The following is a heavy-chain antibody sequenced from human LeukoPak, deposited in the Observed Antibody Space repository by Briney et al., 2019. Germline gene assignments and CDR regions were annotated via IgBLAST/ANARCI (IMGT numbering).Heavy chain of an antibody. J-gene: IGHJ4*02. Sequence: GGSLRLACAASGFTFSSYWMHRVRQAPGKGLVWVSRIDSDGSTTSYADSVKGRFTISRDNAKNTLFLQMNSLRAEDTAAYYCARSVYDSGGYYRVLDYWGQGTLVTVSS. V-gene: IGHV3-74*01. CDR2: IDSDGSTT. CDR3: ARSVYDSGGYYRVLDY. D-gene: IGHD3-22*01. CDR1: GFTFSSYW.